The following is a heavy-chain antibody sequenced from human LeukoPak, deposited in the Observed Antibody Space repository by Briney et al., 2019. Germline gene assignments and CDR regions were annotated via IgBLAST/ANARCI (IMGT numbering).Heavy chain of an antibody. CDR3: ARRGIAVAGHGNYYYYYYMDV. D-gene: IGHD6-19*01. V-gene: IGHV4-59*12. J-gene: IGHJ6*03. CDR2: IYYSGST. Sequence: PSETLSLTCTVSGGSISSYYWSWIRQPPGKGLEWIGYIYYSGSTNYNTSLKSRVTISVDTSKTHFSLILTSVTAADTAVYYCARRGIAVAGHGNYYYYYYMDVWGKGTTVTISS. CDR1: GGSISSYY.